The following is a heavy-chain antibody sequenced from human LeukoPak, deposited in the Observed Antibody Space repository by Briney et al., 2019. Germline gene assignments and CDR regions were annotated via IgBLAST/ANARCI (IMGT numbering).Heavy chain of an antibody. V-gene: IGHV4-34*01. CDR1: GGSFSGYY. D-gene: IGHD4/OR15-4a*01. CDR2: INHSGST. Sequence: PSETLSLTCAVYGGSFSGYYWSWIRQPPGKGLEWIGEINHSGSTNYNPSLKSRVTISVDTSKNQFSLKLSSVTAADTAVYYCARLTGPFDYWGQGTLVTVSS. CDR3: ARLTGPFDY. J-gene: IGHJ4*02.